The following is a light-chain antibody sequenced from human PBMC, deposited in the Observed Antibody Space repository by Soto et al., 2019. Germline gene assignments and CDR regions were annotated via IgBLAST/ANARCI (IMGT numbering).Light chain of an antibody. J-gene: IGLJ2*01. CDR1: SSDVGGYNY. Sequence: QSALTQPASVSGSPGQSITISCTGTSSDVGGYNYVSWYQQHPGEVPKLLIYEVTTRPLGVSNRFSGSKSGNTASLTISGLQAEDEADYYCSSYTSDMTQVFGGGTKLTVL. CDR2: EVT. V-gene: IGLV2-14*01. CDR3: SSYTSDMTQV.